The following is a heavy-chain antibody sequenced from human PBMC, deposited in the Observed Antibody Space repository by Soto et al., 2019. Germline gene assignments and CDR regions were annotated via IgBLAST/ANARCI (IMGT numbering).Heavy chain of an antibody. D-gene: IGHD6-13*01. J-gene: IGHJ6*02. CDR1: GGTFSSYA. CDR2: IIPIFGTA. Sequence: SVKVSCKASGGTFSSYAISWVRQAPGQGLEWMGGIIPIFGTANYAQKFQGRVTITADESTSTAYMELSSLRSEDTAVYYCARDPLGIAAAGSYYYYSYGMDVGGQGTTVTVS. V-gene: IGHV1-69*13. CDR3: ARDPLGIAAAGSYYYYSYGMDV.